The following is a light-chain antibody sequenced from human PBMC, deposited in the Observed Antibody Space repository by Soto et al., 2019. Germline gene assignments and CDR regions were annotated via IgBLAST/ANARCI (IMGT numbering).Light chain of an antibody. V-gene: IGKV1-39*01. CDR3: QQSYSTPFT. J-gene: IGKJ3*01. CDR1: QSISSY. CDR2: AAS. Sequence: DIQMTQSPSSLSASVVDRVTITFRASQSISSYLNWYQQKPGKAPKLLIYAASSLQSGVPSRFSGSGSATDFTLTINSLQPEDFATYYCQQSYSTPFTFGPGTKVDIK.